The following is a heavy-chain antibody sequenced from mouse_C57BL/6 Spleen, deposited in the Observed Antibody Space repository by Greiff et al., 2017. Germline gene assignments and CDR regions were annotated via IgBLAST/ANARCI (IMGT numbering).Heavy chain of an antibody. CDR3: GGRGAYVDPSWFAD. CDR2: FHPYNDDT. D-gene: IGHD2-13*01. V-gene: IGHV1-47*01. Sequence: VQLVESGAELVKPGASVKMSCKASGYTFTTYPIAWMKQNHGKSLEWIGNFHPYNDDTKYNEKFKGKATLPVEKASNTVYLELSRLPSYDSAVLYCGGRGAYVDPSWFADWGQGTLVTVSA. J-gene: IGHJ3*01. CDR1: GYTFTTYP.